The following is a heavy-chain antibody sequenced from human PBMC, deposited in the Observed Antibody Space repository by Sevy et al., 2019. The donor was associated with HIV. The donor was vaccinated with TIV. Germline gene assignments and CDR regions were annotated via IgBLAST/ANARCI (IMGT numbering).Heavy chain of an antibody. D-gene: IGHD3-10*02. CDR1: GFTFSDAA. CDR3: SIYYVIRAFDS. CDR2: IRGKANNYAT. J-gene: IGHJ4*02. V-gene: IGHV3-73*01. Sequence: GGSLRLSCAGSGFTFSDAALHWVRQASGKGLEWLGRIRGKANNYATAYAASVKDRFSIYRDDLKDTTYVQMNSLRTDVAAMYYCSIYYVIRAFDSWGQGTQVTVSS.